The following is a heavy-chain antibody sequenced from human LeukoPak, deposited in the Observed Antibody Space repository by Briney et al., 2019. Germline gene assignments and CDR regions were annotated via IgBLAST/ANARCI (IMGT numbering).Heavy chain of an antibody. CDR2: IYYSGST. CDR3: ARTGELLRNWFDP. Sequence: SETLSLTCTVSGGSISSSSYYWGWIRQPPGKGLEWIGSIYYSGSTYYNPSLKSRVTISVDTSKNQFSLKLSSVTAADTAVYYCARTGELLRNWFDPWGQGTLVTVSS. D-gene: IGHD3-10*01. CDR1: GGSISSSSYY. V-gene: IGHV4-39*07. J-gene: IGHJ5*02.